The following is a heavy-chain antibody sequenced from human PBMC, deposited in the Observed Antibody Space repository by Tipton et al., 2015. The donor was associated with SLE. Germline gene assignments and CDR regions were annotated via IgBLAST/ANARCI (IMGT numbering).Heavy chain of an antibody. CDR3: ARGKYYFDY. Sequence: TLSLTCSVSGFTFSSYAMSWVRQAPGKGLEWVSTISSSGDSTYYADSVKGRFTISRDNAKNLLYLQMNSLRAEDTAVYYCARGKYYFDYWGQGALVTVSS. CDR2: ISSSGDST. V-gene: IGHV3-23*01. CDR1: GFTFSSYA. J-gene: IGHJ4*02.